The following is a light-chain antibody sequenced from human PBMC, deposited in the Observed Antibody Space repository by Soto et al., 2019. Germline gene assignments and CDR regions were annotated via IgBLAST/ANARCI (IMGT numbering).Light chain of an antibody. J-gene: IGKJ4*01. CDR2: AAS. CDR3: QKYNSAPLT. Sequence: DIQMTQSPSSLSASVGDRVTITCRASQVINNYLAWYQQRPGKDPKPLIYAASTLPSGVPSRFSGSGSGTDFTLTSSRLQPEDVATYYRQKYNSAPLTFGGGTKVEIK. V-gene: IGKV1-27*01. CDR1: QVINNY.